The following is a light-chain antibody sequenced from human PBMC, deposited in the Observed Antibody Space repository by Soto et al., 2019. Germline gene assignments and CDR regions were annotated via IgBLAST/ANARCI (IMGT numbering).Light chain of an antibody. Sequence: EIVLTQSPGTLSLSPGEIATLSCRASQTIMNNYLAWYQQKPGQAPRLLIFGASSRVTGIPDRFSGSGSGTDFTLTINRLEPEDFAVYYCQQYGRSVPITFGQGTRLEIK. CDR2: GAS. CDR3: QQYGRSVPIT. CDR1: QTIMNNY. V-gene: IGKV3-20*01. J-gene: IGKJ5*01.